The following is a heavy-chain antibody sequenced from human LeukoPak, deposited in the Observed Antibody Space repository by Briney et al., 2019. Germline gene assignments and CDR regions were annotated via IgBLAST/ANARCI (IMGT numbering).Heavy chain of an antibody. Sequence: SETLSLTCSVSGGSISNTNYYWGWIRQPPGKGLEWIGTIYYSGSTYYNPSLKSRVTISVDTSKNQFSLKLSSVTAADTAVYYCARGLDYWGQGTLVTVSS. CDR1: GGSISNTNYY. CDR3: ARGLDY. CDR2: IYYSGST. V-gene: IGHV4-39*07. J-gene: IGHJ4*02.